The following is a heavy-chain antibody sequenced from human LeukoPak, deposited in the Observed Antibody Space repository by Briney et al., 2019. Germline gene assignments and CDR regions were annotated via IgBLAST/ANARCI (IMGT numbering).Heavy chain of an antibody. D-gene: IGHD2/OR15-2a*01. Sequence: GVSVTVSCKASGYTFTDYYIHWLRQAPGHGLEWMGWINPNSGGTNYAQKFRGRVTMTRDTSISTAYMELSRLTSDDPAVYYCARNFRDYFFYYWGQGTLVTVSS. CDR2: INPNSGGT. V-gene: IGHV1-2*02. J-gene: IGHJ4*02. CDR3: ARNFRDYFFYY. CDR1: GYTFTDYY.